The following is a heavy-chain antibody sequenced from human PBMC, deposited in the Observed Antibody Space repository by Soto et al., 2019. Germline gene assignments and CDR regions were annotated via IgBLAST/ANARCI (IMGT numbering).Heavy chain of an antibody. CDR2: ISQSGSN. CDR1: GGTIRSPDW. J-gene: IGHJ5*02. D-gene: IGHD6-19*01. V-gene: IGHV4-4*02. Sequence: SETLSLTCGVSGGTIRSPDWWTWVRQPPGNGLEWTGEISQSGSNNYTPSLESRVTISVDKSKNQFSLTLTAVTAADTAVYFCARGRGRYSSGWSWFDPWGQGILVTVSS. CDR3: ARGRGRYSSGWSWFDP.